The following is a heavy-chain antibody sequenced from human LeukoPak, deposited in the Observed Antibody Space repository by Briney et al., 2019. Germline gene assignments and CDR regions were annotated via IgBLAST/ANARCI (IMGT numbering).Heavy chain of an antibody. CDR2: ISGSGGSP. CDR1: GFTFSSYG. J-gene: IGHJ4*02. CDR3: AKDATYSKGVYFDY. Sequence: TGGSLRLSCAASGFTFSSYGMSWVRQAPGTGLEWVSTISGSGGSPYYADSVKGRFTISRDNSKNTLYLQMNSLRAEDTAVYYCAKDATYSKGVYFDYWGQGTLVTVSS. V-gene: IGHV3-23*01. D-gene: IGHD3-3*01.